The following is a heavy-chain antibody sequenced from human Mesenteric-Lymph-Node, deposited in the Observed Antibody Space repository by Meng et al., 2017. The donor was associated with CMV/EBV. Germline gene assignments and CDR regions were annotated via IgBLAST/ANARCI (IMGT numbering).Heavy chain of an antibody. V-gene: IGHV3-21*04. CDR1: GFTFRSYS. J-gene: IGHJ6*02. CDR3: GGTDGRGMDV. CDR2: ISSGSNYI. Sequence: GESLKISCAASGFTFRSYSMSWVRQAPGKGLEWVSSISSGSNYIYYADSVKGRFTVSRDNAKDSLSLQMNSLRAEDTAVYYCGGTDGRGMDVWGQGTTVTVSS. D-gene: IGHD2-8*01.